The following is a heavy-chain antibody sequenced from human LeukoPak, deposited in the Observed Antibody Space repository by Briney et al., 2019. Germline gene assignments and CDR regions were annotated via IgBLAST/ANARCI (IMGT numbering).Heavy chain of an antibody. Sequence: GESLKISCKGSGYSFSSHWIGWVRQMPGKGLEWMGIIYPGDSDTRYSPSFQGQVTISADKSISTAYLQWSSLKASDTAVYYCARARDSRGYQFKGFDYWGQGTLVTVSS. CDR2: IYPGDSDT. CDR1: GYSFSSHW. CDR3: ARARDSRGYQFKGFDY. J-gene: IGHJ4*02. D-gene: IGHD3-22*01. V-gene: IGHV5-51*01.